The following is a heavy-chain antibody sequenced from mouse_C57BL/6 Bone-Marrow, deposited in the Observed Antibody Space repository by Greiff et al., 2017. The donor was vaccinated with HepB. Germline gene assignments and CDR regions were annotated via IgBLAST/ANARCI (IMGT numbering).Heavy chain of an antibody. CDR1: GYTFTSYW. CDR2: IDPSDSYT. V-gene: IGHV1-59*01. Sequence: QVQLQQPGAELVRPGTSVKLSFKASGYTFTSYWMHWVKQRPGQGLEWIGVIDPSDSYTNYNQKFKGKATLTVDTSSSTAYMQLSSLTSEDSAVYYCARRATVVARGFAYWGQGTLVTVSA. CDR3: ARRATVVARGFAY. J-gene: IGHJ3*01. D-gene: IGHD1-1*01.